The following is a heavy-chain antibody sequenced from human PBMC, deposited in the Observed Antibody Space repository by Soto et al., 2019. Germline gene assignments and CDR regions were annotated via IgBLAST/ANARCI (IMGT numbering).Heavy chain of an antibody. D-gene: IGHD4-17*01. CDR2: IYWDDDK. V-gene: IGHV2-5*02. CDR1: GFSLSTSGVG. CDR3: ARGTTVTTGGAFDT. Sequence: QITLKESGPTVVKPTQTLTLTCTFSGFSLSTSGVGVAWSRQPPGKALEWLALIYWDDDKRYRPSLKSRLTITKDTSKNQVVLAMTNMDPVDTGTYYCARGTTVTTGGAFDTWGQGTLVTVSS. J-gene: IGHJ3*02.